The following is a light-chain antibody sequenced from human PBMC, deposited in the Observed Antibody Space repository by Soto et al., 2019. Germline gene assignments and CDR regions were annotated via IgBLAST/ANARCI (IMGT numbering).Light chain of an antibody. CDR2: EVS. J-gene: IGLJ2*01. Sequence: QSVLTQPPSASGSPGQSVTISCTGTSSDVGNYNYVSWYQQHPGKAPKLMIYEVSKRPSGVPDRFSGSKSGNTASLTVSGLQAEDEADYYCSSYAASNNVLFGGGTQLTVL. CDR1: SSDVGNYNY. V-gene: IGLV2-8*01. CDR3: SSYAASNNVL.